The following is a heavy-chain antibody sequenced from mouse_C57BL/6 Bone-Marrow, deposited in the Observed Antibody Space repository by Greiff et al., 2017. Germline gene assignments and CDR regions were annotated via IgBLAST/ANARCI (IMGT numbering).Heavy chain of an antibody. CDR3: ARSRLLRLDY. CDR1: GYAFTNYL. Sequence: VQLQESGAELVRPGTSVKVSCKASGYAFTNYLIEWVKQRPGQGLEWIGVINPGSGGTNYNEKFKGKATLTADKSSRTAYMQLSSLTSEDSAVYFCARSRLLRLDYWGQGTTLTVSS. V-gene: IGHV1-54*01. J-gene: IGHJ2*01. D-gene: IGHD2-3*01. CDR2: INPGSGGT.